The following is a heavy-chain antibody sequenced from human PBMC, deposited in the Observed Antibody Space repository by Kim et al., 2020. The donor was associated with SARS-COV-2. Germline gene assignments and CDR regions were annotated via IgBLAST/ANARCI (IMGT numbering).Heavy chain of an antibody. CDR2: IYYSGST. V-gene: IGHV4-59*08. D-gene: IGHD2-2*01. CDR3: ARLAVVPAATYFDY. J-gene: IGHJ4*02. CDR1: GGSISSYY. Sequence: SQTLSLTCTVSGGSISSYYWSWIRQPPGKGLEWIGYIYYSGSTNYNPSLKSRVTISVDTSKNQFSLKLSSVTAADTAVYYCARLAVVPAATYFDYWGQGTLVTVSS.